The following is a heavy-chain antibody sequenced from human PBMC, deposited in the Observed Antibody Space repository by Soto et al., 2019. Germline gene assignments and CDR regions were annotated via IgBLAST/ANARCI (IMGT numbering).Heavy chain of an antibody. J-gene: IGHJ3*02. CDR3: AKDRSSSTIDAFDI. Sequence: EVQLLESGGGLVQPGGSLRLSCAASGLTFSSYAMNWVRQAPGKGLECVSAISGSGGRTYYGDSVKGRFTISRDNSKNTMYLQMDSLVAEDTAVYYCAKDRSSSTIDAFDIWGQGTMVTVSS. V-gene: IGHV3-23*01. D-gene: IGHD2-2*01. CDR2: ISGSGGRT. CDR1: GLTFSSYA.